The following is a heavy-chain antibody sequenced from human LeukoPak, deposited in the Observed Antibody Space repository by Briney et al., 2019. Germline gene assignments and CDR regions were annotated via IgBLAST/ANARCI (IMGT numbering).Heavy chain of an antibody. CDR1: GFTFSSYA. J-gene: IGHJ1*01. D-gene: IGHD2-2*02. CDR3: AKAGVVVVPAAIWRYLQH. Sequence: GGSLRLSCAASGFTFSSYAMSWVRQAPGKGLEWVSAISGSGGSTYYADSVKGRFTISRDNSKNTLYLQMNSLRAEDTAVYYCAKAGVVVVPAAIWRYLQHWGQGTLVTVSS. V-gene: IGHV3-23*01. CDR2: ISGSGGST.